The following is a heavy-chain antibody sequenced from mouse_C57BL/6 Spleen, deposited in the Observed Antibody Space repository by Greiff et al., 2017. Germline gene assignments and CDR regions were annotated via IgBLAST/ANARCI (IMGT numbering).Heavy chain of an antibody. CDR3: ARDSRDSIDY. CDR2: ISDGGSYT. V-gene: IGHV5-4*01. J-gene: IGHJ4*01. Sequence: EVQLVESGGGLVKPGGSLKLSCAASGFTFSSYSMTWVRQTPEKRLEWVATISDGGSYTYYPDNVKGRYTISRDNDNNNLCLQMSHLKSEDTAIYYSARDSRDSIDYWGQGTSVTVSS. D-gene: IGHD1-1*01. CDR1: GFTFSSYS.